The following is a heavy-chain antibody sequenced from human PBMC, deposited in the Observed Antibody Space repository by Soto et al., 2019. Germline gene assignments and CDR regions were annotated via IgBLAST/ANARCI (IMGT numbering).Heavy chain of an antibody. J-gene: IGHJ5*02. V-gene: IGHV3-23*01. Sequence: EVQLLESGGGLVQPGGSLRLSCAASGFTFSNYAMSWVRQAPGTGLEWVSCISGPGGSTYYAESVKGRFTISRDNSKNTLFLQMHSLRAEDTAVYYCAIDRGRRWELHTAYNWFDPWGQGTLVTVAS. CDR1: GFTFSNYA. D-gene: IGHD1-26*01. CDR2: ISGPGGST. CDR3: AIDRGRRWELHTAYNWFDP.